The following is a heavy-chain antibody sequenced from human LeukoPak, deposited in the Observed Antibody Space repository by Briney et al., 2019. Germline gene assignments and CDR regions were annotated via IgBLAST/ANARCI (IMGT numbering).Heavy chain of an antibody. D-gene: IGHD5-12*01. CDR3: AREGWLRLWEYNWFDP. J-gene: IGHJ5*02. CDR2: INTNTGNP. CDR1: GHTFTSYA. V-gene: IGHV7-4-1*02. Sequence: ASVKVSCKASGHTFTSYAMNWVRQAPGQGLEWMGWINTNTGNPTYAQGFTGRFVFSLDTSVSTAYLQISSLKAEDTAVYYCAREGWLRLWEYNWFDPWGQGTLVTVSS.